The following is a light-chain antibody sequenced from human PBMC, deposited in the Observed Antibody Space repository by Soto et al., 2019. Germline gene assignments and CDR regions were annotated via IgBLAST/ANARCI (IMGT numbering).Light chain of an antibody. J-gene: IGLJ2*01. CDR3: CSYAGNSTLV. Sequence: QSALTQPASVSGSPGQSITISCTGTSSDVGCYNLVSWYQQHPGKAPKLMIYEVNKRPSGVSNRFSGSKSGNTASLTISGLQAEDEADYYCCSYAGNSTLVFGGGTKLTVL. CDR2: EVN. CDR1: SSDVGCYNL. V-gene: IGLV2-23*02.